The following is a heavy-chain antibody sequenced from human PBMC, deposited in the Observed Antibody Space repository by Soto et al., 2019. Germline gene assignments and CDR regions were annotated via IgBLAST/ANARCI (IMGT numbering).Heavy chain of an antibody. J-gene: IGHJ4*02. D-gene: IGHD1-26*01. Sequence: PSETLSLTCTVSGASINSFYWTWIRQAAGKGLEWIGRIYSSGTTNYNPSLKSRVTMSVDTYKNQFSLNVTSVTAADTAVYYCARDRIVGTSYFDYWGQGILVTVSS. CDR3: ARDRIVGTSYFDY. CDR1: GASINSFY. V-gene: IGHV4-4*07. CDR2: IYSSGTT.